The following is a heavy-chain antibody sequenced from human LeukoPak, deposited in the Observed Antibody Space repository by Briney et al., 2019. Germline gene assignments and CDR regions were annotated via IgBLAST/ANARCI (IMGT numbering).Heavy chain of an antibody. D-gene: IGHD4-17*01. CDR2: IIPIFGTA. Sequence: SVKVSCKASGSTFSSYAISWVRQAPGQGLEWMGGIIPIFGTANYAQKFQGRVTITADESTSTAYMELSSLRSEDTAVYYCARSDYGDYFHYYGMDVWGKGTTVTVSS. CDR3: ARSDYGDYFHYYGMDV. J-gene: IGHJ6*04. V-gene: IGHV1-69*13. CDR1: GSTFSSYA.